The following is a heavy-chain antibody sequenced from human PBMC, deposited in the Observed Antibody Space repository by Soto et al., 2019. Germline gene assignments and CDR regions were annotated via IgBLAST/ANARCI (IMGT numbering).Heavy chain of an antibody. V-gene: IGHV4-59*08. J-gene: IGHJ6*02. CDR1: GGSTSSYY. D-gene: IGHD3-22*01. CDR3: ARHNYDSSGYYHYYYGMDV. Sequence: PSETLSLTCTVTGGSTSSYYWSWLRQPPGKGLEWIGYNSYSGSTDYNPSLKSRVTISVDTSKNQFSLKLSSVTAADTAVYYCARHNYDSSGYYHYYYGMDVWGQGTTVTVSS. CDR2: NSYSGST.